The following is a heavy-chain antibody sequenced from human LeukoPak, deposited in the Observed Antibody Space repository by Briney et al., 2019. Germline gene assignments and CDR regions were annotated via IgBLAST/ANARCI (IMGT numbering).Heavy chain of an antibody. V-gene: IGHV4-38-2*01. CDR2: IYHSGST. J-gene: IGHJ5*02. Sequence: SETLSLTCAVSGYSISSGYYWGWIRQPPGKGLEWIGSIYHSGSTYYNPSLKSRVTISVDTSKNQFSLKLSSVTAADTAVYYCARRFRGVFNWFDPWGQGTLVTVSS. CDR3: ARRFRGVFNWFDP. D-gene: IGHD3-10*01. CDR1: GYSISSGYY.